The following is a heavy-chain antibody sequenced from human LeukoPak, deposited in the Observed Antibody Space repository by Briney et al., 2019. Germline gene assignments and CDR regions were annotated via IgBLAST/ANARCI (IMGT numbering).Heavy chain of an antibody. J-gene: IGHJ5*02. CDR3: ARDGKLWDYTSTWFDP. CDR2: IKQDGSEK. Sequence: GGSLRLSCAASGFTFSSYWMSWVRQAPGKGLEWVANIKQDGSEKYYVDSVKGRFTISRDKAKNSLYLQMNSLRAEDTAVYYCARDGKLWDYTSTWFDPWGQGTLVTVSS. D-gene: IGHD4-11*01. CDR1: GFTFSSYW. V-gene: IGHV3-7*01.